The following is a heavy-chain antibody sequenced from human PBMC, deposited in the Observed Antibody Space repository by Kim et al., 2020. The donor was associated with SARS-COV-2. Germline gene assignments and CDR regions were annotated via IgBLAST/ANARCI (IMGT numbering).Heavy chain of an antibody. D-gene: IGHD3-10*02. Sequence: GGSLRLSCSASGFSSSTYFMLWVRQAPGKGLEYVSGLNTSGYNTFYADSVRGRFTVSRDNSKNTLYLQMSSLRADATAVYYCVPFRDCSGSGSYYYYGM. V-gene: IGHV3-64D*09. J-gene: IGHJ6*01. CDR3: VPFRDCSGSGSYYYYGM. CDR2: LNTSGYNT. CDR1: GFSSSTYF.